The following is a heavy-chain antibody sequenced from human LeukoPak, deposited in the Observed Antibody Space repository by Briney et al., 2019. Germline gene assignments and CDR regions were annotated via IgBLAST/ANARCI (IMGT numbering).Heavy chain of an antibody. CDR2: INPNSGGT. V-gene: IGHV1-2*02. J-gene: IGHJ4*02. D-gene: IGHD1-26*01. CDR3: ARAPHYPWELLSDYSFDY. Sequence: ASVKVSCKASGYTFTGYYMHWVRQAPGQGLEWMGWINPNSGGTNYAQKFQGRVTMTRDTSISTAYMELSRLRSDDTAVYYCARAPHYPWELLSDYSFDYWGQGPRVPFSS. CDR1: GYTFTGYY.